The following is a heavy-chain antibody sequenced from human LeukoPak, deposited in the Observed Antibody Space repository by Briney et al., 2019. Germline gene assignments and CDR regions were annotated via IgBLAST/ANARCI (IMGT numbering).Heavy chain of an antibody. V-gene: IGHV4-34*01. J-gene: IGHJ5*02. CDR1: GGSFSGYY. Sequence: SETLSLTCAVYGGSFSGYYWSWIRQPPGKGLEWIGEINHSGSTNYNPSLKSRVTISVDTSKNQFSLKLSSVTAADTAVYYCAREVIRRVFRYCSGGSCYPNWCDPWSQGTLVTVSS. D-gene: IGHD2-15*01. CDR2: INHSGST. CDR3: AREVIRRVFRYCSGGSCYPNWCDP.